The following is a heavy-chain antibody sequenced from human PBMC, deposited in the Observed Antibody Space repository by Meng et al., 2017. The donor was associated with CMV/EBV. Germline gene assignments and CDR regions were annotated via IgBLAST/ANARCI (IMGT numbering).Heavy chain of an antibody. CDR2: TNHSGST. J-gene: IGHJ4*02. V-gene: IGHV4-34*01. D-gene: IGHD6-19*01. CDR1: GGSFSDYY. Sequence: VYGGSFSDYYWSCIRQPPGKGLEWIGETNHSGSTNYNPSLKSRVTISVDTSKNQFSLKLSSVTAADTAVYYCARGVRKGSGWYDFDYWGQGTLVTVSS. CDR3: ARGVRKGSGWYDFDY.